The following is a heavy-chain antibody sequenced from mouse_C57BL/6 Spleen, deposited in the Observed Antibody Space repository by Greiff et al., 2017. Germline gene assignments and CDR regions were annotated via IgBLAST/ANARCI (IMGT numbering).Heavy chain of an antibody. Sequence: VQLKESGPGLVKPSQTVFLTCTVSGISITTGNYRWSWIRQFPGNKLEWIGYIYYSGTITYNPSLTSRTTITRDTPKNQFFLEMNSLTADDTATYYCAREEEDYYGSSYFDYWGQGTTLTVSS. D-gene: IGHD1-1*01. CDR3: AREEEDYYGSSYFDY. J-gene: IGHJ2*01. V-gene: IGHV3-5*01. CDR2: IYYSGTI. CDR1: GISITTGNYR.